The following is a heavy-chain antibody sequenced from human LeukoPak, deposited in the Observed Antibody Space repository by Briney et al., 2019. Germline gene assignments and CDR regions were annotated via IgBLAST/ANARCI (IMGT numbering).Heavy chain of an antibody. Sequence: GGSLRLSCAASGFTFSDYYMSWIRQAPGKGLEWVAFILYDGSNKYYADSVKGRFTISRDNSKDTLYLQMDSLRADDTAVYYCAKDRIAVRPGWFDPWGQGTLVTVSS. V-gene: IGHV3-30*02. D-gene: IGHD6-6*01. CDR3: AKDRIAVRPGWFDP. J-gene: IGHJ5*02. CDR2: ILYDGSNK. CDR1: GFTFSDYY.